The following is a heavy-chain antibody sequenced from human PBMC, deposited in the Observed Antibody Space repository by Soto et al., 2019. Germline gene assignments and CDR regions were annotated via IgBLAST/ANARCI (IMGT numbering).Heavy chain of an antibody. CDR3: AKDEAARIYYYGMDV. J-gene: IGHJ6*02. Sequence: QVQLVESGGGVVQPGRSLRLSCAASGFTFSSYGMHWVRQAPGKGLEWVAVISYDGSNKYYADSVKGRFTISRDNSTNTLYLQMNSLRAEDTAVYYCAKDEAARIYYYGMDVWGQGTTVTVSS. CDR1: GFTFSSYG. V-gene: IGHV3-30*18. CDR2: ISYDGSNK. D-gene: IGHD6-6*01.